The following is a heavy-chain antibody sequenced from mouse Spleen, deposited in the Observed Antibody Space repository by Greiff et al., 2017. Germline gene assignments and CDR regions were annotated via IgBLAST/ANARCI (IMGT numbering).Heavy chain of an antibody. CDR2: IYPGDGDT. CDR3: ARSLLQSWFAY. Sequence: VQGVESGAELVKPGASVKISCKASGYAFSSYWMNWVKQRPGKGLEWIGQIYPGDGDTNYNGKFKGKATLTADKSSSTAYMQLSSLTSEDSAVYFCARSLLQSWFAYWGQGTLVTVSA. V-gene: IGHV1-80*01. CDR1: GYAFSSYW. J-gene: IGHJ3*01. D-gene: IGHD1-2*01.